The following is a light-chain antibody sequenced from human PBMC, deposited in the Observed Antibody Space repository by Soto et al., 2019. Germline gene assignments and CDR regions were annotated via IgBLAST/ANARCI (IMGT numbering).Light chain of an antibody. CDR1: QGVTNH. V-gene: IGKV1-17*01. J-gene: IGKJ1*01. CDR3: LQHNEFPWT. Sequence: DIQMTQSPSSLSASVGDRVTITCRASQGVTNHLAWYQQKPGEAPKRLVYDVSSLQSGVPSRFSGRGSGTEFTLTIISLQPEDLATYYCLQHNEFPWTFGQGTKVEMK. CDR2: DVS.